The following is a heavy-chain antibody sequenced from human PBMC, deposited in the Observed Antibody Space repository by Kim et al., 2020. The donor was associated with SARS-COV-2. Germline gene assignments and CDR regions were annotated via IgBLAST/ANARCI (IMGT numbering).Heavy chain of an antibody. D-gene: IGHD3-16*01. CDR1: GGSISSGGYY. J-gene: IGHJ4*03. CDR2: IYYSGST. CDR3: ARAVASFVGGRGRFGY. V-gene: IGHV4-31*01. Sequence: SETLSLTCTVSGGSISSGGYYWCLIRQHPGKVLEWIGYIYYSGSTYYNPSLKRLVTLSVDSSKNQFSLKLSSVTAADAAVYYCARAVASFVGGRGRFGY.